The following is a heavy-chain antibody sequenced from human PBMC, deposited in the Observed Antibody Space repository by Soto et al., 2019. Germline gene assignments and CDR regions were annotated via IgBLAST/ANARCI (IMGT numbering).Heavy chain of an antibody. CDR3: AKLALGDSHYYGMDV. V-gene: IGHV3-30*18. CDR1: AFTFSSFG. Sequence: GGSLRLSCAASAFTFSSFGMHWVRQAPGKGLEWVAAVSSDGSDAYYADSVRGRFTISRDNSKNTLYLQMNSLRAEDTAVYYCAKLALGDSHYYGMDVWGQGTTVTVSS. CDR2: VSSDGSDA. D-gene: IGHD3-16*01. J-gene: IGHJ6*02.